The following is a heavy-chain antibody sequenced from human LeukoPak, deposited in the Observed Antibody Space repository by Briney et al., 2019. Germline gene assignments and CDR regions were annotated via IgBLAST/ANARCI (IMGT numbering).Heavy chain of an antibody. V-gene: IGHV3-7*03. D-gene: IGHD3-16*01. J-gene: IGHJ6*04. CDR3: GRASKFGIWDYYYGMDV. CDR1: GFTFSSYW. CDR2: IKQDGSEK. Sequence: GGSLRLSCAASGFTFSSYWMSWVRQAPGKGLEWVANIKQDGSEKYYVDSVKGRFTISRDNAKNSLYLQMNSLRAEDTAVYYCGRASKFGIWDYYYGMDVWGKGTTVTVSS.